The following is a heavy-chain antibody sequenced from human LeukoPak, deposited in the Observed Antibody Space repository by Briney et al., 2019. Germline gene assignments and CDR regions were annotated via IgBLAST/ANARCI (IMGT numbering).Heavy chain of an antibody. CDR1: GGSFSSHG. CDR3: ARESPSGSYDY. J-gene: IGHJ4*02. D-gene: IGHD1-26*01. CDR2: ILPIFKRT. Sequence: SVKVPCKASGGSFSSHGITWVRQAPGQGLEWMGRILPIFKRTDYAQKFQGRVTITADESTSTAYMELSSLRSEDTAVYYCARESPSGSYDYWGQGTLVTVSS. V-gene: IGHV1-69*13.